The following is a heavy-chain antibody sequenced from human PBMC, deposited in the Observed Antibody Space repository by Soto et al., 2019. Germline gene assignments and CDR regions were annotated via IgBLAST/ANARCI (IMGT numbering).Heavy chain of an antibody. D-gene: IGHD2-15*01. CDR3: SGCSGGACHQNYGMDV. CDR1: GFTFSSCT. CDR2: ISPSTSHI. J-gene: IGHJ6*02. V-gene: IGHV3-21*01. Sequence: EVHLVESGGGLVKPGGSLRLSCAVSGFTFSSCTMKWVRQAPWKGLEWVSSISPSTSHIYYADSVKGRFTISRDNAKNSLFLQMNSLRAEDTAVYYCSGCSGGACHQNYGMDVWGQGTTVTVSS.